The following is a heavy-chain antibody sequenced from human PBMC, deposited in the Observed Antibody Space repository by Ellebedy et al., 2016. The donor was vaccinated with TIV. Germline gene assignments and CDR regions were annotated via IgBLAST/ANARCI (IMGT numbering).Heavy chain of an antibody. Sequence: GGSLRLXXAASGFTFSDYYMSWIRQAPGKGLEWISYITSSGVTTYYADSVKGRFTISRDNAKSSVDLQMHSLRVEDTAVYYCARFYDHSSDYFDYWGQGTLVTVSS. CDR2: ITSSGVTT. CDR3: ARFYDHSSDYFDY. J-gene: IGHJ4*02. CDR1: GFTFSDYY. D-gene: IGHD3-22*01. V-gene: IGHV3-11*01.